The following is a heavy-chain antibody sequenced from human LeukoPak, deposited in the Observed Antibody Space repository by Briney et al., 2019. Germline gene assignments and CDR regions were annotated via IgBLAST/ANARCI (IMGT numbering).Heavy chain of an antibody. D-gene: IGHD3/OR15-3a*01. Sequence: SETLSLTCAVYGGSFSGYYWSWIRQPPGKGLEWIGEINHSGSTNYNPSLKSRVTISVDTSKNQFSLRLTSVTAADTAVYYCARQTGSGLFILPGGQGTLVTASS. CDR2: INHSGST. V-gene: IGHV4-34*01. CDR1: GGSFSGYY. J-gene: IGHJ4*02. CDR3: ARQTGSGLFILP.